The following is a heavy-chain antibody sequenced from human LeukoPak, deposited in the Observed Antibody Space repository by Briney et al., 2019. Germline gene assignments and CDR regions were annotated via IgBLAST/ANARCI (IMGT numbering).Heavy chain of an antibody. D-gene: IGHD2-2*01. V-gene: IGHV3-30*18. Sequence: GGSLRLSCAASGFTFSSYGMHWVRQAPGKGLEWVAVISYDGSNKYYADSVKGRFTISRDNSKSTLYLQMNSLRAEDTAVYYCAKEGYCSSTSCPLNYYYYYGMDVWGQGTTVTVSS. CDR3: AKEGYCSSTSCPLNYYYYYGMDV. CDR2: ISYDGSNK. CDR1: GFTFSSYG. J-gene: IGHJ6*02.